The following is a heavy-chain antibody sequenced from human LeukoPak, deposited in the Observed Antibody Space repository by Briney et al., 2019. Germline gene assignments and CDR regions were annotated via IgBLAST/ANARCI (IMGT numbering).Heavy chain of an antibody. D-gene: IGHD3-22*01. CDR2: IYYSGST. J-gene: IGHJ3*01. CDR1: GGSISTYY. V-gene: IGHV4-59*08. CDR3: ARPSRTGSGWDAFDL. Sequence: SETLSLTRTVSGGSISTYYWSWIRQPPGKELEWIGYIYYSGSTNYNPSLKSRVTISVDTSKNQFSLNLSSVTAADTAVYYCARPSRTGSGWDAFDLWGQGAMVTVS.